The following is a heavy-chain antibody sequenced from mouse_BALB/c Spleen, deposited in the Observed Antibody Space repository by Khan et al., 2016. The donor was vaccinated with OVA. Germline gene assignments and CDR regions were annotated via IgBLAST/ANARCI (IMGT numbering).Heavy chain of an antibody. CDR2: INTYTGDP. CDR3: ARPPYFSYVMDN. J-gene: IGHJ4*01. CDR1: GHTFTKYG. D-gene: IGHD2-10*01. V-gene: IGHV9-3-1*01. Sequence: QIQLVQSGPELKKPGETVKISCKASGHTFTKYGMHWVKQAPGKGLKWMGWINTYTGDPTYADDFNGRFAFSLETSASTAYLQLNNLKNEDTATYFCARPPYFSYVMDNWGQGTSVTVSS.